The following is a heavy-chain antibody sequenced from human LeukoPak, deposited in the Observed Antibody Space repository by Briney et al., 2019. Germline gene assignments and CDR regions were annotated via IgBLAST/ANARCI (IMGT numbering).Heavy chain of an antibody. D-gene: IGHD3-16*02. Sequence: PGGSLKLSCAASGFTFSGSAMHWVRQASGKGLEWVGRIRSKANSYATAYAASVKGRFTISRDDSKNTAYLQMNSLKIEDTAVYYCTSSMITFGGVIDYWGQGTLVTVSS. CDR3: TSSMITFGGVIDY. V-gene: IGHV3-73*01. CDR2: IRSKANSYAT. CDR1: GFTFSGSA. J-gene: IGHJ4*02.